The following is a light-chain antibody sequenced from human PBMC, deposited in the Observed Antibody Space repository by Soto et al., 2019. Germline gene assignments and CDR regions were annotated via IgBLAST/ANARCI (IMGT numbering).Light chain of an antibody. Sequence: DIQMTQPPSSLSASVGDRVTITCRASQAISNYLAWNRQKPGHVPTLLIYAASTMQSGVASRYNGSGSGTDFTLTISSLQPEEAATYCCQKFSAVPTFRGGTKVEI. V-gene: IGKV1-27*01. CDR2: AAS. CDR3: QKFSAVPT. CDR1: QAISNY. J-gene: IGKJ4*02.